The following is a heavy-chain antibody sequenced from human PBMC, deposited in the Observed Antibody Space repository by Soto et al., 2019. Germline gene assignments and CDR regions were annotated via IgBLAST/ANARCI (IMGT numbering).Heavy chain of an antibody. Sequence: EVQLVESGGGLVKPGGSLRLSCAASGFTFSSYSMNWVRQAPGKGLEWVSSISSSSSYIYYADSVKGRFTISRDNAKNSLYLQMNSLRAEDTAVYYCARVWSPTPVTSTRTKLIDYWGQGTLVTVSS. CDR1: GFTFSSYS. CDR2: ISSSSSYI. J-gene: IGHJ4*02. D-gene: IGHD4-4*01. CDR3: ARVWSPTPVTSTRTKLIDY. V-gene: IGHV3-21*01.